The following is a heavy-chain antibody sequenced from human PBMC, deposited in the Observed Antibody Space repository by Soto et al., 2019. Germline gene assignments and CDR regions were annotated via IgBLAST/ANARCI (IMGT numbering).Heavy chain of an antibody. CDR2: IYSGGST. CDR3: ARDSRELGFDY. J-gene: IGHJ4*02. CDR1: GFTVSSHY. V-gene: IGHV3-53*02. Sequence: EVQLVETGGGLIQPGGSLRLSCAASGFTVSSHYMSWVRQAPGKGLEWVSVIYSGGSTYYADSVKGRFTISRDNSKNTLYLQMNSLRAEDTAVYYCARDSRELGFDYWGQGTLVTVSS. D-gene: IGHD1-26*01.